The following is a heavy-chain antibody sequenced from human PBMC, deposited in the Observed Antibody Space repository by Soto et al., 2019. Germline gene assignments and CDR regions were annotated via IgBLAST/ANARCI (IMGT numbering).Heavy chain of an antibody. Sequence: SETLSLTCTVSGGSISSYYWSWIRQPPGKGLEWIGYIYYSGSTNYNPSLKSRVTISVDTSKNQFSLKLSSVTAADTAVYYCARNPVVVAASGRDYYYYYYMDVWGKGTTVTVSS. J-gene: IGHJ6*03. D-gene: IGHD2-15*01. CDR1: GGSISSYY. CDR3: ARNPVVVAASGRDYYYYYYMDV. V-gene: IGHV4-59*01. CDR2: IYYSGST.